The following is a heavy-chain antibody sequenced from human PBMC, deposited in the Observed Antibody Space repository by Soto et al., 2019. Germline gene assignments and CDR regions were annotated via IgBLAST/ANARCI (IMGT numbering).Heavy chain of an antibody. CDR1: GYTFTSYY. D-gene: IGHD6-6*01. Sequence: QVQLVQSGAEVKKPGASVKVSCKASGYTFTSYYMHWVRQAPGQGLEWMGIINPSGGSTSYAQKFQDGVTMTRDTSTSTVYMELSSLRSEDTAVYYCARDGERWAIAALRKNWFDPWGQGTLVTVSS. CDR2: INPSGGST. V-gene: IGHV1-46*01. J-gene: IGHJ5*02. CDR3: ARDGERWAIAALRKNWFDP.